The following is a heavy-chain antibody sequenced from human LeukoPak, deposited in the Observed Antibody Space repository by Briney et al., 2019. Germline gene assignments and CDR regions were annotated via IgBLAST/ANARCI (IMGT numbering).Heavy chain of an antibody. CDR2: ISSSGSTI. Sequence: PGGSLRLSCAASGFTFSDYYMSWNRQAPGKGLEWVSYISSSGSTIYYADSVKGRFTISRDNAKNSLYLQMNSLRAEDTAVYYCASMVVVVTSLYYFDYWGQGTLVTVSS. CDR1: GFTFSDYY. CDR3: ASMVVVVTSLYYFDY. J-gene: IGHJ4*02. D-gene: IGHD3-22*01. V-gene: IGHV3-11*04.